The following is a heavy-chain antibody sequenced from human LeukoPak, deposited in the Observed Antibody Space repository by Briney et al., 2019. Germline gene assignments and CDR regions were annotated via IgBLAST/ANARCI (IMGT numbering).Heavy chain of an antibody. J-gene: IGHJ6*02. Sequence: PSETLSLTCAVYGGSFSGYYWSWIRQPPGKGLEWIGEINHSGSTNYNPSLKSRVTISVDTSKNQFSLKLSSVTAADTAVYYCARLMSKRVRLVTVQYGMDVWGQGTTVTVS. V-gene: IGHV4-34*01. CDR1: GGSFSGYY. CDR3: ARLMSKRVRLVTVQYGMDV. CDR2: INHSGST. D-gene: IGHD3-10*01.